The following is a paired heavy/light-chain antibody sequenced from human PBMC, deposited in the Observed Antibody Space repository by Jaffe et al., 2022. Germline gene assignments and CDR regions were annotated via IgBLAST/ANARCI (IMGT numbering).Heavy chain of an antibody. Sequence: EVQLVESGGGLVQPGGSLRLSCAASGFTFSSYAMHWVRQAPGKGLEYVSAISSNGGSTYYANSVKGRFTISRDNSKNTLYLQMGSLRAEDMAVYYCARELAMTTVTRGVDYWGQGTLVTVSS. CDR1: GFTFSSYA. CDR2: ISSNGGST. V-gene: IGHV3-64*01. CDR3: ARELAMTTVTRGVDY. J-gene: IGHJ4*02. D-gene: IGHD4-17*01.
Light chain of an antibody. V-gene: IGLV7-43*01. Sequence: QTVVTQEPSLTVSPGGTVTLTCASSTGAVTSGYYPNWFQQKPGQAPRALIYSTSNKHSWTPARFSGSLLGGKAALTLSGVQPEDEAEYYCLLYYGGAYWVFGGGTKLTVL. CDR2: STS. CDR3: LLYYGGAYWV. J-gene: IGLJ3*02. CDR1: TGAVTSGYY.